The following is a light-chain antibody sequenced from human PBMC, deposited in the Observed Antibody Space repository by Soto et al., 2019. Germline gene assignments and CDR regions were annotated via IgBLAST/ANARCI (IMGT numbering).Light chain of an antibody. Sequence: EIVLTQSPGTLSLSPGERTTLSCRASQCVTSSFLAWYQQKPGQAPRLLIYGASSRATGIPDRFSGSGSGTDFILTISRLEPEDSAVYYCQQYGSSPVTFGQGTKVEIK. J-gene: IGKJ1*01. V-gene: IGKV3-20*01. CDR3: QQYGSSPVT. CDR1: QCVTSSF. CDR2: GAS.